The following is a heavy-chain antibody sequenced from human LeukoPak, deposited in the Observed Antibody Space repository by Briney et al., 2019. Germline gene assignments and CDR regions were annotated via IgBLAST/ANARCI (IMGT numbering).Heavy chain of an antibody. CDR1: GYTFTSYG. J-gene: IGHJ4*02. CDR3: ARETRYSGYDLGVGFDY. V-gene: IGHV1-18*01. CDR2: ISAYNGNT. D-gene: IGHD5-12*01. Sequence: ASVKVSCKASGYTFTSYGISWVRQAPGQGLEWMGWISAYNGNTNYAQKLQGRVTMTTDTSTSTAYMELRSLRSDDTAVYYCARETRYSGYDLGVGFDYWGQGTLVTVSS.